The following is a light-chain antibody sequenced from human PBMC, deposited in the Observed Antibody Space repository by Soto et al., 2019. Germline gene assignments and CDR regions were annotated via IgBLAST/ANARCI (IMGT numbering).Light chain of an antibody. J-gene: IGLJ3*02. V-gene: IGLV2-14*01. CDR3: SSYTSRSTPWV. CDR2: EVS. Sequence: QSALTQPASVSGSPGQSFTISCTGTSSDVGGYNYVSWYQQHPGKAPKLMIYEVSNRPSGVSNRFSGSKSGNTASLTISGLQAEDEADYYCSSYTSRSTPWVFGGGTKLTVL. CDR1: SSDVGGYNY.